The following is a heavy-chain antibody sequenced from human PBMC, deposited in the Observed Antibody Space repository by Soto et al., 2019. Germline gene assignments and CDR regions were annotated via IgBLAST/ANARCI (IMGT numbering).Heavy chain of an antibody. V-gene: IGHV4-31*03. CDR1: GDSVYSRPHS. Sequence: QVQLRESGPGLLKPSQTLSLTCTVSGDSVYSRPHSWTWIRQLPDKGLEYIGYIFYSGTTYYNPSLKDRVTISPDTSKNQFYLSLTSVTVADTAVYYCAGPTSYFEYWGQGTLVNVSS. CDR3: AGPTSYFEY. CDR2: IFYSGTT. J-gene: IGHJ4*02.